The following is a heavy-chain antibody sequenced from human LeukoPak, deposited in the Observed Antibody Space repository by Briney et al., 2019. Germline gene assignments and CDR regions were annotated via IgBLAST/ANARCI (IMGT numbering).Heavy chain of an antibody. CDR1: GYTFTGYY. J-gene: IGHJ5*02. D-gene: IGHD3-22*01. CDR2: INPNSGGT. Sequence: ASVKVSCKASGYTFTGYYMHWVRQAPGQGLEWMGWINPNSGGTNYAQKFQGRVTMTRDTSISTAYMELSRLRSDNTAVYYCASHDYYDSSGNNWFDPWGQGTLVTVSS. V-gene: IGHV1-2*02. CDR3: ASHDYYDSSGNNWFDP.